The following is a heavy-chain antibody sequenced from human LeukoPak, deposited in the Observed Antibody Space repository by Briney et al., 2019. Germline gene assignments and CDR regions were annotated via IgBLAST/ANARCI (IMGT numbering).Heavy chain of an antibody. CDR1: GGSISSYY. V-gene: IGHV4-4*09. CDR3: ARLRYYDSSGIDY. Sequence: SETLSLTCTVSGGSISSYYWSWIRQPPGKGLEWIGYIYTSGSTNYNPSLKSRVTISVDTSKNQFSLKLSSVTAADTAVYYCARLRYYDSSGIDYWGQGTLVTVSS. CDR2: IYTSGST. J-gene: IGHJ4*02. D-gene: IGHD3-22*01.